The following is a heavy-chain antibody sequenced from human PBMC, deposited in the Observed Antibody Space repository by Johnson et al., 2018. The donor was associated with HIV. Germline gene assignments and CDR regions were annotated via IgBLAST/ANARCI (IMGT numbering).Heavy chain of an antibody. J-gene: IGHJ3*02. CDR2: ISWNSGSI. Sequence: VQLVESGGGLVQPGGSLRLSCAASGFTFDDYAMHWVRQAPGKGLEWVSGISWNSGSIGYADSVKGRFTISRDNAKNSLYLQMSSLRAEDTAVYYCARDLYYDNRGIAFDIWGQGTMVTVSS. CDR3: ARDLYYDNRGIAFDI. D-gene: IGHD3-9*01. CDR1: GFTFDDYA. V-gene: IGHV3-9*01.